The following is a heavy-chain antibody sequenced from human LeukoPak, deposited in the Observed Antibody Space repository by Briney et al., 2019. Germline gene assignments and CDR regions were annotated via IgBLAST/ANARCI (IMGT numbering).Heavy chain of an antibody. CDR2: IYQTGST. V-gene: IGHV4-38-2*02. CDR3: ARVVTATFDY. Sequence: SETLSLTCTVSGYSISSGYYCGWIRQPPGKGLEWIGSIYQTGSTYYNPSLKSRVTISADTSKDQFSLKLSSVTAADTAVYYCARVVTATFDYWGQGTLVTVSS. D-gene: IGHD2-21*02. J-gene: IGHJ4*02. CDR1: GYSISSGYY.